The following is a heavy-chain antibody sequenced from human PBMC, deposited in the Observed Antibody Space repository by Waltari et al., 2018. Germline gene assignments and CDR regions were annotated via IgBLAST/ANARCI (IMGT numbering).Heavy chain of an antibody. Sequence: QVQLVESGGGVVQPGRSLRLSCAASGFTFSSYGMHWVRQAPGKGLEWVAVIWYDGSNKYYADSVKGRFTISRDNSKNTLYLQMNSLRAEDTAMYYCAKGSWNPELYYFDYWGQGTLVTVSS. J-gene: IGHJ4*02. V-gene: IGHV3-30*18. CDR2: IWYDGSNK. CDR3: AKGSWNPELYYFDY. D-gene: IGHD1-1*01. CDR1: GFTFSSYG.